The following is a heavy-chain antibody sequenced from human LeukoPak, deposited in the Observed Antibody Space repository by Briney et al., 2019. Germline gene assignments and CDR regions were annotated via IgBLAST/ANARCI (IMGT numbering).Heavy chain of an antibody. V-gene: IGHV1-2*02. CDR2: INPNSGGT. CDR1: GYTFTSYG. D-gene: IGHD3-10*01. CDR3: ARDRSYGSDDAFDI. J-gene: IGHJ3*02. Sequence: ASVKVSCKASGYTFTSYGIGWVRQAPGQGLEWMGWINPNSGGTNYAQKFQGRVTMTRDTSISTAYMELNRLRSDDTAVYYCARDRSYGSDDAFDIWGQGTMVTVSS.